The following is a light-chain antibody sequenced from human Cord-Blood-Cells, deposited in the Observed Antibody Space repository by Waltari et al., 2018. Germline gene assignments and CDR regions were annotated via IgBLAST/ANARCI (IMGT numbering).Light chain of an antibody. Sequence: QSALTQPPSAPGSPGQSVPISCTGTSSDVGGYNYVSWYQQHPGKAPKLMIYEVSKRPSGVPDRFSGSKSGNTASLTVSGLQAEDEADYYCSSYAGSNRVFGGGTKLTVL. V-gene: IGLV2-8*01. CDR1: SSDVGGYNY. J-gene: IGLJ3*02. CDR3: SSYAGSNRV. CDR2: EVS.